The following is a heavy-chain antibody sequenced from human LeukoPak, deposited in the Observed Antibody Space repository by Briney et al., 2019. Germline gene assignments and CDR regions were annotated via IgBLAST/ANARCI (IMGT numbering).Heavy chain of an antibody. J-gene: IGHJ4*02. CDR2: INHSGST. Sequence: SETLSLTCAVYGGSFSGYYWSWIRQPPGKGLEWIGEINHSGSTNYNLSLKSRVTISVDTSKNQFSLKLSSVTAADTAVYYCARGGYGDYGNFDYWGQGTLVTVSS. CDR3: ARGGYGDYGNFDY. CDR1: GGSFSGYY. V-gene: IGHV4-34*01. D-gene: IGHD4-17*01.